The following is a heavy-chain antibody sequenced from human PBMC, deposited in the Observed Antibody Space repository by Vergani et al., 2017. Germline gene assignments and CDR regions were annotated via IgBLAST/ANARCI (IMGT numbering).Heavy chain of an antibody. Sequence: VQLVESGGGLVQPGGSLRLSCTASGFTFSNYWVQWVRQAPGRGLVWVSRISIDGDSTSYADSVKGRFTISRDKAKNTLYLQMDSLRAEDTAVYYCARDGWELLDYFYYMDVWGKGTPVTVSS. D-gene: IGHD1-26*01. CDR3: ARDGWELLDYFYYMDV. J-gene: IGHJ6*03. CDR1: GFTFSNYW. CDR2: ISIDGDST. V-gene: IGHV3-74*01.